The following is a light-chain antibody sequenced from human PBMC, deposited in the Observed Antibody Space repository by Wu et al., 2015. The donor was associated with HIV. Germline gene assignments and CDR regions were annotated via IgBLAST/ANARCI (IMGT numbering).Light chain of an antibody. J-gene: IGKJ5*01. V-gene: IGKV3-20*01. CDR1: QSVSSNY. Sequence: EIVLTQSPGTLSLSAGERATLSCRASQSVSSNYLAWYQQKPGQAPRLLIYDASNRATGIPDRFSGSGSGTDFTPTISRLEPEDFAVYYCQQFGRSPPVTFGQGTRLEVQ. CDR2: DAS. CDR3: QQFGRSPPVT.